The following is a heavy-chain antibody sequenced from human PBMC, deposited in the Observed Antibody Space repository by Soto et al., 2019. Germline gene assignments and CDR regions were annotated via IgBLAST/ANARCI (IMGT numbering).Heavy chain of an antibody. CDR3: SGGGPNFWSGPFDY. D-gene: IGHD3-3*01. V-gene: IGHV4-4*07. CDR1: AGSISNYY. J-gene: IGHJ4*02. CDR2: IDSSGSI. Sequence: PSETLSLTCTVSAGSISNYYCNWIRQPAGKGLEWIGRIDSSGSINYSPSLKSRVTMSVDTSENQFSLKFSSVTAADPAVSYCSGGGPNFWSGPFDYWVQGTPVTVSS.